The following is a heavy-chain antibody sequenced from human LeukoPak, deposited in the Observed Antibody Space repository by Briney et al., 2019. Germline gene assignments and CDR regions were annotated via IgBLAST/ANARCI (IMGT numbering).Heavy chain of an antibody. CDR2: IYTSGST. CDR1: GGSISSYY. J-gene: IGHJ6*02. Sequence: SETLSLTCAVSGGSISSYYWSWIRQPAGKGLEWIGRIYTSGSTNYNPSLKSRVTMSVDTSKNQFSLKLSSVTAADTAVYYCASSWNYYYYGMDVWGQGTTVTVSS. CDR3: ASSWNYYYYGMDV. D-gene: IGHD6-13*01. V-gene: IGHV4-4*07.